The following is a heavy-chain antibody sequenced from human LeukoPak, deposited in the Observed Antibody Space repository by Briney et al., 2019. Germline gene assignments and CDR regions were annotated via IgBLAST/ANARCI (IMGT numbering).Heavy chain of an antibody. Sequence: PGGSLRLSCAASGFSFSSYWMSWVRQAPGKGLEWVANIKRDGSEKYYVDSVKGRFTISRDNAKNSLYLQMNSLRAEDTAVYYYARSYYYDSSGPGDYWGQGTLVTVSS. CDR2: IKRDGSEK. CDR1: GFSFSSYW. CDR3: ARSYYYDSSGPGDY. V-gene: IGHV3-7*01. J-gene: IGHJ4*02. D-gene: IGHD3-22*01.